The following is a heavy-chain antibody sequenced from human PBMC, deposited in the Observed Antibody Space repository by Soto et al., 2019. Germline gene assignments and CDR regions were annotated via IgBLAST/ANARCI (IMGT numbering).Heavy chain of an antibody. CDR3: ARVWGGAFDI. Sequence: SETLSLTCTVSGGSISSDDFYWSWIRQHPGKGLEWIGYIYYSGSTNYNPSLKSRVTISVDTSKNQFSLKLSSVTAADTAVYYCARVWGGAFDIWGQGTMVT. J-gene: IGHJ3*02. CDR2: IYYSGST. V-gene: IGHV4-61*08. CDR1: GGSISSDDFY. D-gene: IGHD3-10*01.